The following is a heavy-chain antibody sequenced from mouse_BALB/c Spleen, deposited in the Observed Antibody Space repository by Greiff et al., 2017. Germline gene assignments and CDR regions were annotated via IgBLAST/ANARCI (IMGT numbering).Heavy chain of an antibody. Sequence: EVQLVESGGGLVQPGGSRKLSCAASGFTFSSFGMHWVRQAPEKGLEWVAYISSGSSTIYYADTVKGRFTISRDNPKNTLFLQMTSLRSEDTAMYYCARWLGRSYYAMDYWGQGTSVTVSS. V-gene: IGHV5-17*02. CDR2: ISSGSSTI. J-gene: IGHJ4*01. CDR3: ARWLGRSYYAMDY. CDR1: GFTFSSFG. D-gene: IGHD4-1*01.